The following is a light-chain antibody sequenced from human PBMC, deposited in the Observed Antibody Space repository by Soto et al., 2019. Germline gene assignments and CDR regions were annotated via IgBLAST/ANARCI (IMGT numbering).Light chain of an antibody. CDR3: QQYSKWPIT. V-gene: IGKV3-15*01. CDR1: QSVSNN. J-gene: IGKJ5*01. Sequence: ENVLTQSPGNLSLSPGERATLSWRASQSVSNNYLAWYQQNPGQAPRLLIYGISTRATGIPARFSGSGSGTEFSLTISSLQSEDFAVYYCQQYSKWPITFGQGTRLEIK. CDR2: GIS.